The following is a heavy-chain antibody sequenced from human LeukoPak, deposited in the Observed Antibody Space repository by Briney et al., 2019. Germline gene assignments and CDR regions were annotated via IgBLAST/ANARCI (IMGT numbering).Heavy chain of an antibody. CDR3: TLNNWCENGFDP. D-gene: IGHD1-1*01. CDR2: IYSGGST. J-gene: IGHJ5*02. Sequence: GGSLRLSCAASEFSVGSNYMTWVRQAPGKGLEWVSLIYSGGSTYYADSVKGRFTISRDNSKNTLYLQMNSLKTEDTAVYYCTLNNWCENGFDPWGQGTLVTVSS. V-gene: IGHV3-53*01. CDR1: EFSVGSNY.